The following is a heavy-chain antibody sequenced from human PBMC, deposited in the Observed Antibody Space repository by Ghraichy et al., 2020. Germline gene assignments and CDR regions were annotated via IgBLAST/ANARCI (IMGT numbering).Heavy chain of an antibody. J-gene: IGHJ6*02. D-gene: IGHD4-17*01. CDR3: ARHGLDYGDFDRYHYYGMDV. CDR1: GYSFISYG. CDR2: ISAYNGNT. V-gene: IGHV1-18*04. Sequence: ASVKVSCKASGYSFISYGISWLRQAPGEGLEWMGRISAYNGNTKYEQSLQGRVTMTTDTSTTIAYMELRSLRSDDTAVYYCARHGLDYGDFDRYHYYGMDVWGQGTTVTVSS.